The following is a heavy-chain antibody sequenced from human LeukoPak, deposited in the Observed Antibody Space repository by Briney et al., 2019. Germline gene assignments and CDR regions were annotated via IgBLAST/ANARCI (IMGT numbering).Heavy chain of an antibody. CDR1: GGSISSYY. D-gene: IGHD2-15*01. Sequence: SETLSLTCTVSGGSISSYYWSWIRQPPGKGLEWIGYIYYSGSTYYNPSLKSRVTISVDTSKNQFSLKLSSVTAADTAVYYCAVYCSGGSCYSSFDYWGQGTLVTVSS. CDR3: AVYCSGGSCYSSFDY. CDR2: IYYSGST. V-gene: IGHV4-59*04. J-gene: IGHJ4*02.